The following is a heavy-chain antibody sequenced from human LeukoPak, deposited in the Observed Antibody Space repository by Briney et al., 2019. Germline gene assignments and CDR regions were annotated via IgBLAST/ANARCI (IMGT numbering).Heavy chain of an antibody. CDR3: ARISCSRSSCYGVYDY. D-gene: IGHD2-15*01. CDR1: GFTFSSYW. J-gene: IGHJ4*02. CDR2: IKQDGSEK. V-gene: IGHV3-7*01. Sequence: TGGSLRLSCAASGFTFSSYWMSWVRQAPGKGLEWVANIKQDGSEKYHVDSVKGRFTISRDNAKNSVYLQMNSLRAEDTAVYYCARISCSRSSCYGVYDYWGQGSLVTVSS.